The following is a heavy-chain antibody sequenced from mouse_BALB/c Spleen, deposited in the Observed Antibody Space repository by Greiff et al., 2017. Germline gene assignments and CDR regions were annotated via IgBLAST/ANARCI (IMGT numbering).Heavy chain of an antibody. J-gene: IGHJ4*01. Sequence: VQLQQSGAELVKPGASVKLSCTASGFNIKDTYMHWVKQRPEQGLEWIGRIDPANGNTKYDPKFQGKATITADTSSNTAYLQLSSLTSEDTAVYYCARWKYGNYGAMDYWGQGTSVTVSS. CDR3: ARWKYGNYGAMDY. D-gene: IGHD2-10*02. CDR1: GFNIKDTY. CDR2: IDPANGNT. V-gene: IGHV14-3*02.